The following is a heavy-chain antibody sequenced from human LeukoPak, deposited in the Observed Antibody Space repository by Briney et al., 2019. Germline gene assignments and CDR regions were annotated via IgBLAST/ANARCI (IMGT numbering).Heavy chain of an antibody. J-gene: IGHJ3*02. V-gene: IGHV4-39*07. Sequence: SETLSLTCTVSGGSINTPNYYWGWIRQTPGKGLEWIGNIFYSGGTYYSPSLTSRVTISLDTSKNQFSLKLSSVTAADTAVYYCARVNPGYRPDAFDIWGQGTMVTVSS. D-gene: IGHD6-13*01. CDR2: IFYSGGT. CDR1: GGSINTPNYY. CDR3: ARVNPGYRPDAFDI.